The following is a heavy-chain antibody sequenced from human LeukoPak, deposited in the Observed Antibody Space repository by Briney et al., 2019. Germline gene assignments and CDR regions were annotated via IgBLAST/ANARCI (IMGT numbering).Heavy chain of an antibody. V-gene: IGHV3-23*01. CDR1: GFTLSNYG. J-gene: IGHJ4*02. D-gene: IGHD4-23*01. CDR2: ISVSGGST. CDR3: VKRSDYGGNWNYFDS. Sequence: GRSLRLSCVVSGFTLSNYGMSWVGQAPGTGLEWGSAISVSGGSTYYADSVKGRFTISRDNSKNTLYLQLNSLRAEDTAVYHCVKRSDYGGNWNYFDSWGQGTPVTVSS.